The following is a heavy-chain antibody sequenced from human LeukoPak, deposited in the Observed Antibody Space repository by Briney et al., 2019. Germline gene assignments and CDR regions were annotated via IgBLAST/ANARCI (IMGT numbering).Heavy chain of an antibody. V-gene: IGHV1-3*01. D-gene: IGHD3-10*01. Sequence: GASVKVSCKASGYTFTSYAMHWVRQAPGQRLEWMGWINAGNGNTKYSQKFQGRVTITRDTSASTAYMELSSLRSEDTAVYYCARDQVILWFGDYGMDVWGQGTTVTVSS. J-gene: IGHJ6*02. CDR3: ARDQVILWFGDYGMDV. CDR2: INAGNGNT. CDR1: GYTFTSYA.